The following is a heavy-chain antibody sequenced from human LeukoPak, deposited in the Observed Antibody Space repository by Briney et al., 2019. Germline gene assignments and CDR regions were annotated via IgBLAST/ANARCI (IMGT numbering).Heavy chain of an antibody. Sequence: SETLSLTCTVPGGSISGSSYYWGWIRQPSGKGLEWIGSIYYSGSTYYNPSLKSRVTISVDTSKNQFSLKLGSVTAADTAVYYCARRMPAGTVDYWGQGTLVTVSS. D-gene: IGHD6-19*01. CDR2: IYYSGST. J-gene: IGHJ4*02. V-gene: IGHV4-39*07. CDR3: ARRMPAGTVDY. CDR1: GGSISGSSYY.